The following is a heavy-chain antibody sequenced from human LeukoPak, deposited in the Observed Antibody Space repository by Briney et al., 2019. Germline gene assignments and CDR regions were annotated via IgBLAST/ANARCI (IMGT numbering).Heavy chain of an antibody. V-gene: IGHV3-74*01. CDR1: GFTISSFW. CDR3: ARGAYSFDY. CDR2: INSDSTST. Sequence: PGGSLRLSCAASGFTISSFWMHWVRHAPGKGLVWVARINSDSTSTSYVDSVKGRFTISRDNAKNTVYLQISSLRADDTAIYYCARGAYSFDYWGQGILVTVSS. J-gene: IGHJ4*02. D-gene: IGHD4-11*01.